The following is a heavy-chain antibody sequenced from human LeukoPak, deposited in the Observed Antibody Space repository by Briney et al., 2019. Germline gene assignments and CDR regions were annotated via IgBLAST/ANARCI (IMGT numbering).Heavy chain of an antibody. Sequence: SETLSLTCTVSGGSISSSSYYWGWIRQPPGKGLEWIGSIYHSGSTYYNPSLKSRVTISVDTSKNQFSLKLSSVTAADTAVYYCASWSTVVAFDYWGQGTLVAVSS. V-gene: IGHV4-39*07. CDR1: GGSISSSSYY. J-gene: IGHJ4*02. CDR3: ASWSTVVAFDY. D-gene: IGHD4-23*01. CDR2: IYHSGST.